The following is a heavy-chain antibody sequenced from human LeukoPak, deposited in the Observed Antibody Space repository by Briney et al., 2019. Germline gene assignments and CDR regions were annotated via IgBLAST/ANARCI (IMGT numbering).Heavy chain of an antibody. CDR3: TPTPSGNYYLRVAS. J-gene: IGHJ4*02. V-gene: IGHV3-23*01. CDR1: GFIFGDYA. D-gene: IGHD3-10*01. Sequence: PGGSLRLSCATSGFIFGDYAMTWVRQAPGKGLEWVSGISGTGDNAYYADSVKGRFIISRDNSKNTLSLQMNSLRVEDTAVYYCTPTPSGNYYLRVASWGQGTLVTVSP. CDR2: ISGTGDNA.